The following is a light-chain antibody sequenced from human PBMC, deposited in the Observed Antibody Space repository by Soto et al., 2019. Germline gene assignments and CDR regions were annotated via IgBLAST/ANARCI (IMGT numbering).Light chain of an antibody. Sequence: QSVLTQPPSASGTPGQRVTISCSGRSANIGNNYVCWYQHLPGTAPKLLIYSNNQRPSGVPDRFSGSKSGYTASLTISGLQAEDEADYYCCSYAGTFYVFGTGTKVTVL. J-gene: IGLJ1*01. V-gene: IGLV1-47*02. CDR3: CSYAGTFYV. CDR1: SANIGNNY. CDR2: SNN.